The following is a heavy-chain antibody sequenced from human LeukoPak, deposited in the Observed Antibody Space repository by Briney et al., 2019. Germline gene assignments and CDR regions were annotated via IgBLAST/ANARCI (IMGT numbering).Heavy chain of an antibody. Sequence: GGSVRLSCAASGFTFSSYAMSWVRQAPGKGLEWVSAISGSGGSTYYADSVKGRFTISRDNSKNTLYLQMNSLRAEDTAVYYCAKDPPPGYYDSSGYYYVAAEYFQHWGQGTLVTVSS. CDR3: AKDPPPGYYDSSGYYYVAAEYFQH. D-gene: IGHD3-22*01. CDR1: GFTFSSYA. CDR2: ISGSGGST. J-gene: IGHJ1*01. V-gene: IGHV3-23*01.